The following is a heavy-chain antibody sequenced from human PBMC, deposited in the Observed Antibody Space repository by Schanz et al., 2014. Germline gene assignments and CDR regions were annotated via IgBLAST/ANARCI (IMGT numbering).Heavy chain of an antibody. CDR1: GFTFDEYG. D-gene: IGHD3-3*01. V-gene: IGHV3-30*03. J-gene: IGHJ4*02. CDR3: ARDKGGYYPFDY. Sequence: VQLVESGGDLVQPGRSLRLSCAASGFTFDEYGMHWVRQAPGKGLEWVAVISYDGSHKDYADSVKGRFTISRDNAKNSLYLQMNSLRAEDTAVYYCARDKGGYYPFDYWGQGTLVTVSS. CDR2: ISYDGSHK.